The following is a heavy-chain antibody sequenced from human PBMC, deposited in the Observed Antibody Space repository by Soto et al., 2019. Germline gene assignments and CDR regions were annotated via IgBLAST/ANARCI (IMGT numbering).Heavy chain of an antibody. V-gene: IGHV1-69*02. Sequence: QVQLVQSGAEVKPPGSSVRVSCTASGDTFNRYTISWVRQAPGQGLEWMGRVIPILGMSNYAQKFQGRVSIMADKSTSTAYMPLSRLRSEDPAMYYCATNYGSGSTHFDHWGQGTLVTVSS. CDR2: VIPILGMS. CDR1: GDTFNRYT. D-gene: IGHD3-10*01. CDR3: ATNYGSGSTHFDH. J-gene: IGHJ4*02.